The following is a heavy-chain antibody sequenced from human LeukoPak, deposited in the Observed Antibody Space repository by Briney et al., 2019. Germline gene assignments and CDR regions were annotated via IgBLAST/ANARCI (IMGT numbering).Heavy chain of an antibody. D-gene: IGHD3-22*01. J-gene: IGHJ3*02. Sequence: RLSCXAXXXTFXXXXXXWXXXXXGXXXXXXXXINWNGVSTVYADSVKGRFTISRDNANNSLYLQMDSLRAEDTALYYCAXXDXYDXXXAFXIXXQ. V-gene: IGHV3-20*04. CDR3: AXXDXYDXXXAFXI. CDR2: INWNGVST. CDR1: XXTFXXXX.